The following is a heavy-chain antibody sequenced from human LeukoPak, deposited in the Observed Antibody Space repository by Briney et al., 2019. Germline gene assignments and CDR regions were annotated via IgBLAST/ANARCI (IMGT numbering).Heavy chain of an antibody. J-gene: IGHJ4*02. CDR2: TSSSDAGT. V-gene: IGHV3-23*01. CDR1: GFTFSSYG. D-gene: IGHD2-21*01. CDR3: ARAPVTSCRGAYCYPFDS. Sequence: PGRSLRLSCAASGFTFSSYGMHWVRQTPGKGLEWVAATSSSDAGTYHADSVRGRFTISRDNSKNTLYLQMNSLRAEDAAVYFCARAPVTSCRGAYCYPFDSWGQGTLVTVSS.